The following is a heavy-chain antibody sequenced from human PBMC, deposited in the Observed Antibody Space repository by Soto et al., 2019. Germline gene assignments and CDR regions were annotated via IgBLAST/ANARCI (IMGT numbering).Heavy chain of an antibody. V-gene: IGHV4-31*02. D-gene: IGHD5-12*01. CDR2: VYHTGTT. CDR1: GGPVSGDDLY. Sequence: PSETLSLTCVVSGGPVSGDDLYWSWIRHLPGKGLEWIANVYHTGTTYYNPSLKSRVTISVDTSKNQFSLKLSSVTAADTAVYYCARERVATMMGARYGMDVWGQGTTVTVSS. J-gene: IGHJ6*02. CDR3: ARERVATMMGARYGMDV.